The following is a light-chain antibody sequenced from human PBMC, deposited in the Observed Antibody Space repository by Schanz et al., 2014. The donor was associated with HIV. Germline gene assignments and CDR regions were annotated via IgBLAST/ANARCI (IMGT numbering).Light chain of an antibody. Sequence: QSVLTQPPSASGPPGQRVTISCSGSSSNIGSNTVNWYQQLPGTAPKLLIYRNNQRPSGVPDRFSGSKSGTSASLAITGLQADDEADYYCQSYDSSLSGSWVFGGGTKLTVL. CDR1: SSNIGSNT. V-gene: IGLV1-44*01. CDR2: RNN. J-gene: IGLJ3*02. CDR3: QSYDSSLSGSWV.